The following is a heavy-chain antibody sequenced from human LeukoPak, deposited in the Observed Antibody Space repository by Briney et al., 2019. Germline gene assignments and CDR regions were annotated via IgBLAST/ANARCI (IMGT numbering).Heavy chain of an antibody. D-gene: IGHD7-27*01. CDR1: GYTFTSYG. Sequence: SVKVSCKASGYTFTSYGISWVRQAPGQGLEWMGRIIPILGIANYAQKFQGRVTITADKSTSTAYMELSSLRSEDTAVYYCARDLGDYDDGMDVWGQGTTVTVSS. CDR2: IIPILGIA. CDR3: ARDLGDYDDGMDV. J-gene: IGHJ6*02. V-gene: IGHV1-69*04.